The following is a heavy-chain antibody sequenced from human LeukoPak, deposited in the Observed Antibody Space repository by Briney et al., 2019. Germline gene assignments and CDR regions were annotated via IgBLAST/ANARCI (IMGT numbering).Heavy chain of an antibody. CDR1: GFTFSSYA. J-gene: IGHJ4*02. Sequence: GGSLRLSCAASGFTFSSYAMSWVRQAPGKGLEWVSAISGSGGSTYYADSVKGRFTISRDNSKNTLYLRMNSLRAEDTAVYYCAKLVDIVVVPAANFDYWGQGTLVTVSS. V-gene: IGHV3-23*01. CDR2: ISGSGGST. CDR3: AKLVDIVVVPAANFDY. D-gene: IGHD2-2*01.